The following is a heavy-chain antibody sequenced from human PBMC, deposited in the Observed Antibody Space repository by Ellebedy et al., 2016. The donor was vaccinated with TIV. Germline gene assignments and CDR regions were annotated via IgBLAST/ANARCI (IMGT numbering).Heavy chain of an antibody. CDR2: INHSGST. V-gene: IGHV4-34*01. Sequence: SETLSLTCAVYGGSFSGYYWSWIRQPPGKGLEWIGEINHSGSTNYNPSLKSRVTISVDTSKNQFSLKLSSVTAADTAVYYCARGAYYDSSGNYFVRWFDPWGQGTLVTVSS. CDR1: GGSFSGYY. D-gene: IGHD3-22*01. CDR3: ARGAYYDSSGNYFVRWFDP. J-gene: IGHJ5*02.